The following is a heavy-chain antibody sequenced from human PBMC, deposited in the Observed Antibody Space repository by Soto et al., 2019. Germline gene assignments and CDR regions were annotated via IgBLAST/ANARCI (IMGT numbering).Heavy chain of an antibody. Sequence: PSETLSLTCTVSGGSISSGDYYWSWIRQPPGKGLEWIGYIYYSGSTYYNPSLKSRVTISVDTSKNQFSPKLSSVTAADTAVYYCARGEYQLLGGMDVWGQGTTVTVSS. V-gene: IGHV4-30-4*01. CDR1: GGSISSGDYY. CDR2: IYYSGST. CDR3: ARGEYQLLGGMDV. D-gene: IGHD2-2*01. J-gene: IGHJ6*02.